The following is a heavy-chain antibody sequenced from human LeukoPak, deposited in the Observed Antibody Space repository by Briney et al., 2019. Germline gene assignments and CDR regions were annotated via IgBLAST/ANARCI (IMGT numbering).Heavy chain of an antibody. CDR2: IKQDGSEK. CDR1: GFTFTTYW. V-gene: IGHV3-7*03. Sequence: GGSLRLSCTASGFTFTTYWMSWVRQAPGKGLEWVAIIKQDGSEKYYVDSVKGRFTISRDNSKNTLSLQMNSLTAEDTAVYYCAARRGYYHYMDVWGKGTTVTVSS. J-gene: IGHJ6*03. D-gene: IGHD3-3*01. CDR3: AARRGYYHYMDV.